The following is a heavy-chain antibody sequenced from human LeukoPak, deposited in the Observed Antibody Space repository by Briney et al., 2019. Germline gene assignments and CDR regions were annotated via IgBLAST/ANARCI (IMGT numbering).Heavy chain of an antibody. V-gene: IGHV3-30*02. J-gene: IGHJ4*02. Sequence: GGSLRLSCAASGFTFSSYGMHWVHQAPGKGLEWVAFIRYDGSNKYYADSVKGRFTISRDNSKNTLYLQMNSLRSEDTAVYYCARTPHPSYLRAYDYWGQGTLATVSS. CDR3: ARTPHPSYLRAYDY. CDR2: IRYDGSNK. D-gene: IGHD4-17*01. CDR1: GFTFSSYG.